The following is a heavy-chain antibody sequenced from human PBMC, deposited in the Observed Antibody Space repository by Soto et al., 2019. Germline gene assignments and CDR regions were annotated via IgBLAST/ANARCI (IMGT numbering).Heavy chain of an antibody. CDR2: IISIFGTP. CDR1: GGTFAISV. D-gene: IGHD5-12*01. V-gene: IGHV1-69*12. Sequence: QVQLVQSGAELKKPGSSVKVSCKASGGTFAISVFNWVRQAPGQGLEWMGGIISIFGTPNYSQKFLGRVTITADESTSTGYMELSNLRSDAAIYYCARDLGSGYEPGDYWGQGTQVTVSS. J-gene: IGHJ4*02. CDR3: ARDLGSGYEPGDY.